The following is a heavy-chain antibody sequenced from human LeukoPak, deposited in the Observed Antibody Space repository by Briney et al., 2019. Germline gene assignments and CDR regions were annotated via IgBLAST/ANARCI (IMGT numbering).Heavy chain of an antibody. CDR2: IYYSGST. V-gene: IGHV4-39*01. Sequence: SETLSLTCTVSGGSISSSSYYWGWIRQPPGKGLEWIGSIYYSGSTYYNPSLKSRVTISVHTSKNPFSLKLSSVPAADTALYYCARFLYCSSTRSYRYYFDSWGQGTLVTVSS. CDR1: GGSISSSSYY. CDR3: ARFLYCSSTRSYRYYFDS. D-gene: IGHD2-2*01. J-gene: IGHJ4*02.